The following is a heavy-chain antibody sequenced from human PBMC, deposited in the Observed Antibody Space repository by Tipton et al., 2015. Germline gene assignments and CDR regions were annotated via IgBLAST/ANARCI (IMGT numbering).Heavy chain of an antibody. D-gene: IGHD2/OR15-2a*01. V-gene: IGHV4-31*11. CDR3: ADSADTYFSS. Sequence: TLSLTCAVSGVSIRASLHYWAWIRQQPGKDLEWIGYIYHSGTTYYSPAFETRLTISLDTSRNLVSLDLTSVTAADSAVYYCADSADTYFSSWGQGTLVTVS. CDR2: IYHSGTT. CDR1: GVSIRASLHY. J-gene: IGHJ5*02.